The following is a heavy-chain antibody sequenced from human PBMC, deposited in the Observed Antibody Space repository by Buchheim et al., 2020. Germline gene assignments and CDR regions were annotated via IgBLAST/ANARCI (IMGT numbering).Heavy chain of an antibody. Sequence: QVQLQESGPGLVKPSDTLSLPCAVSGYSIRSSNWWGWIRQPPGKGLEWIGCFFYSGSTYDNPSLKSRVTMPVDTSQKQVLLKLNSVTAVDTAVYYCARGKSVGASLDDWGQGTL. CDR1: GYSIRSSNW. CDR2: FFYSGST. D-gene: IGHD1-26*01. J-gene: IGHJ4*02. V-gene: IGHV4-28*01. CDR3: ARGKSVGASLDD.